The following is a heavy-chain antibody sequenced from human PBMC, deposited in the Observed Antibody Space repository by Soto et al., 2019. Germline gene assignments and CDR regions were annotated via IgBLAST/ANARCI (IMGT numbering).Heavy chain of an antibody. CDR1: DGSISTYY. D-gene: IGHD3-3*01. J-gene: IGHJ4*02. Sequence: SETLSLTCTVSDGSISTYYCNWIRQPAGKGLEWIGRIDASGSTDYDPSLKSRVTMSVDTSKNQLSLRLSSVTAADTAVYYCARGGHDFWSGTFDYWGQGDQVTVSS. CDR3: ARGGHDFWSGTFDY. CDR2: IDASGST. V-gene: IGHV4-4*07.